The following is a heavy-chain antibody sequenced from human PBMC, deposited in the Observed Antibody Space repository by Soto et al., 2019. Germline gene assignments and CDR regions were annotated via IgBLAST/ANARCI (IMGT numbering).Heavy chain of an antibody. Sequence: SETLSLTCAVSGGSISGSYYYWAWLRQSPGKGPEWIGSVFYTGFTSYNPSLESRVSVSVDTSKSQFSLKLSAVTAADTAAYYCATSQKGYNWNYFDHWGQGALVTVSS. J-gene: IGHJ4*02. CDR2: VFYTGFT. V-gene: IGHV4-39*01. CDR1: GGSISGSYYY. D-gene: IGHD1-20*01. CDR3: ATSQKGYNWNYFDH.